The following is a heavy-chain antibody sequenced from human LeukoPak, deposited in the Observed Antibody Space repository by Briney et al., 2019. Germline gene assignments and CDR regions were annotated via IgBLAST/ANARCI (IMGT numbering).Heavy chain of an antibody. CDR3: ARGCSGGSCYPSSRYYYYYYMDV. CDR2: IYYSGST. V-gene: IGHV4-59*01. CDR1: GGSLSSYY. D-gene: IGHD2-15*01. Sequence: SETLSLTCTVSGGSLSSYYWSWVRQPPGKGLEWIGYIYYSGSTNYNPSLKSRATISVDTSKNPLSLKLSSVTAADTAVYYCARGCSGGSCYPSSRYYYYYYMDVWGKGTTVTVSS. J-gene: IGHJ6*03.